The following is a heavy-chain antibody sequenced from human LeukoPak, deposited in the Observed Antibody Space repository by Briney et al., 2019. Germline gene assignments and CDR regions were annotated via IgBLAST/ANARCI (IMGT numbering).Heavy chain of an antibody. CDR1: SGSFSSYY. D-gene: IGHD6-19*01. J-gene: IGHJ2*01. V-gene: IGHV4-34*01. CDR2: INHSGAT. CDR3: ARGPRRYTSGWLDWYFDL. Sequence: SETLSLTCAVYSGSFSSYYWSWIRQPPGKGLEWIGEINHSGATNYNPSLKSRVTMSVETSKYQFFLKLRSLTAADTAVYYCARGPRRYTSGWLDWYFDLWGRGTLVIVSS.